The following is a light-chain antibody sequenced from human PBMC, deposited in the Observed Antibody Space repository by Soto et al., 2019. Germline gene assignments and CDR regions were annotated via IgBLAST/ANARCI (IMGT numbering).Light chain of an antibody. V-gene: IGLV2-8*01. CDR3: SSYAGSNNVV. J-gene: IGLJ2*01. CDR2: EVS. Sequence: QSALTQPPSAYGSPGQSVTISCIGTSSDIGGYNYVSWYQQHPGKAPKLMIYEVSNRPSGVPDRFSGSKSGNTASLTVSGLQAEDEADYYCSSYAGSNNVVFGGGTKLTVL. CDR1: SSDIGGYNY.